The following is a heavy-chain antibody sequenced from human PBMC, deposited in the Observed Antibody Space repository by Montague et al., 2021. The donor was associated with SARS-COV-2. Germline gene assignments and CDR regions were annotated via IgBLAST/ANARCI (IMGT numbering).Heavy chain of an antibody. V-gene: IGHV4-4*02. CDR3: AREVVGYYYGSYYYYGMDV. CDR2: IYHSGST. CDR1: GGSISSSNW. Sequence: SETLSLTCAVSGGSISSSNWWSWVRQPPGKGLEWFGEIYHSGSTNYNQSLKSRVTISVDKSKNQFSLKLSSVTAADTAVYYCAREVVGYYYGSYYYYGMDVWGQGTTVTVSS. J-gene: IGHJ6*02. D-gene: IGHD3-10*01.